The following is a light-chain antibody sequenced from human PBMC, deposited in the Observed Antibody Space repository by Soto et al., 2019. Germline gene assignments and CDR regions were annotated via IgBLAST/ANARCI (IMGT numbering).Light chain of an antibody. J-gene: IGKJ3*01. CDR1: QGIDNS. V-gene: IGKV1-27*01. CDR2: SAS. CDR3: PEHYSVPPVA. Sequence: DIQMTQSPSSLSASVGDRVTITFRASQGIDNSLAWYQQKPGKVPKLLIYSASTLQSGVPSRFSGSGSGTAFTLTITSLQPEDVATYDCPEHYSVPPVAFGTGNKVAV.